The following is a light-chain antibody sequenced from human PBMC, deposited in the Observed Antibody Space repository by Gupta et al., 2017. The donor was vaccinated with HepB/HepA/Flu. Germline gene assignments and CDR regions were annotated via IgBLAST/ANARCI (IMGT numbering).Light chain of an antibody. J-gene: IGLJ2*01. CDR1: SSNIGSNY. CDR3: AAWDDSLSGPV. Sequence: QSVLTQPPSASGTPGQRVTISCSGSSSNIGSNYVYWYQQLPGTAPKLLIYRNNQRPSGVPDRFSGSKPGTSASLAISGLRSEVEADYYCAAWDDSLSGPVFGGGTKLTVL. V-gene: IGLV1-47*01. CDR2: RNN.